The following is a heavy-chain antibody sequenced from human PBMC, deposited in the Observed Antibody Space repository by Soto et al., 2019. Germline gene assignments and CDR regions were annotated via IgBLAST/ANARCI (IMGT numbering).Heavy chain of an antibody. J-gene: IGHJ4*02. V-gene: IGHV4-59*01. CDR3: AREALGSGYDLYYFDY. CDR2: IYYSGST. CDR1: GGSISSYY. Sequence: PSETLSLTCTVSGGSISSYYWRWIRQPPGKGLEWIGYIYYSGSTNYNPSLKSRVTISVDTSKNQFSLKLSSVTAADTAVYYCAREALGSGYDLYYFDYWCQGTLVTVSS. D-gene: IGHD5-12*01.